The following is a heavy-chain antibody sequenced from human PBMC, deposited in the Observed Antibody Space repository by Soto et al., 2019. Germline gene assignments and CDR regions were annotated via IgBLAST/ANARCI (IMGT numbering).Heavy chain of an antibody. V-gene: IGHV1-8*01. J-gene: IGHJ3*02. Sequence: QVQLVQSGAEVKKPGASVKVSCKASGYTFTSYDINWVRQATGQGLEWMGWMNPNSGNTGYAQKFQGRVTMTRNTSISTAYMELSSLRSEDTAVYYCARGIPPPPGSSGYYHAFDIWGQGTMVTVSS. CDR1: GYTFTSYD. CDR2: MNPNSGNT. D-gene: IGHD3-22*01. CDR3: ARGIPPPPGSSGYYHAFDI.